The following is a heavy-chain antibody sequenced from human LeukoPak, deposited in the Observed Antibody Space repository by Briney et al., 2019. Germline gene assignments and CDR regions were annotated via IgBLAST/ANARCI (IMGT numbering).Heavy chain of an antibody. J-gene: IGHJ4*02. Sequence: QPGGSLSLSCAASGFTFSRYAMSGVPQASGKGLEWVSAISGSCCRTYYADSVKGRVTISRDNSKNPLYLQMNSLRAEDTAVYYCSKDSGEGSGWYKYFDYWGQGTLVTVSS. CDR1: GFTFSRYA. D-gene: IGHD6-19*01. CDR2: ISGSCCRT. V-gene: IGHV3-23*01. CDR3: SKDSGEGSGWYKYFDY.